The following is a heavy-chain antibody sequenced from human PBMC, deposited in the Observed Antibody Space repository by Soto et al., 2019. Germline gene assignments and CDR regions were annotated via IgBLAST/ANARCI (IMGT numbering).Heavy chain of an antibody. CDR2: SYSSGGT. V-gene: IGHV3-23*01. Sequence: PGGSLRLSCAASGFTIGKYTMGWVRRAPGKGLEWVAESYSSGGTEYADSVKGRFTISRDNSKNTLFLQMNSLGVDDTALYYCARDREPDGIWTFDSWGQGTLVTVSS. CDR1: GFTIGKYT. J-gene: IGHJ4*02. D-gene: IGHD3-9*01. CDR3: ARDREPDGIWTFDS.